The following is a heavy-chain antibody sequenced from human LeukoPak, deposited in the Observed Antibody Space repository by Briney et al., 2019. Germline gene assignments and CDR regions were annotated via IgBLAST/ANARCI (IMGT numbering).Heavy chain of an antibody. CDR2: ISWNSGNI. CDR3: VKDISVAGTSYFDY. CDR1: GFTFSSYE. J-gene: IGHJ4*02. D-gene: IGHD6-19*01. V-gene: IGHV3-9*03. Sequence: GGSLRLSCAASGFTFSSYEMNWVRQAPGKGLEWVSGISWNSGNIDYADSVEGRFTISRDNAKNSLYLQMNSLRAEDMALYYCVKDISVAGTSYFDYWGQGTLVTVSS.